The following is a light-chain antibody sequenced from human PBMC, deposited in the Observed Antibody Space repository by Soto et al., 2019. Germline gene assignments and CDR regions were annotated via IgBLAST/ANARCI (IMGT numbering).Light chain of an antibody. CDR2: EGS. V-gene: IGLV2-23*01. Sequence: QSALTQPASVSGSPGQSITISCTGTSSDVGSYKFVSWYQQHPGKAPKLMIYEGSKRPSGVSNRFSGSKSGNTASLTISGLQVEDEADYYCCSYAGDSAWVFGGGTKLTVL. J-gene: IGLJ3*02. CDR3: CSYAGDSAWV. CDR1: SSDVGSYKF.